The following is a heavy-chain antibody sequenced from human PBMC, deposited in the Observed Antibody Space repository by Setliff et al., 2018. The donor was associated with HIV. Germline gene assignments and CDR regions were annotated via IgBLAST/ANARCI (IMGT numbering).Heavy chain of an antibody. CDR1: GGTFSSYA. D-gene: IGHD1-26*01. V-gene: IGHV1-69*05. CDR3: ARGHSHGYGYSGSYGPFDI. J-gene: IGHJ3*02. Sequence: ASVKVSCKASGGTFSSYAINWVRQAPGQGLRWMGGIIPMFGTLNFAQKFQGRVTISTDDSTSTAYMELNSLRSEDTAVYYCARGHSHGYGYSGSYGPFDIWGQGTMVTVSS. CDR2: IIPMFGTL.